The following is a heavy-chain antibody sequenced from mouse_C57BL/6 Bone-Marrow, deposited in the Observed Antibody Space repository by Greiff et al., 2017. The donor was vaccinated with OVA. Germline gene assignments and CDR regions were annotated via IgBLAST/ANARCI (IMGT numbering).Heavy chain of an antibody. Sequence: VQLQQSGAELVRPGSSVKMSCKTSGYTFTSYGINWVKQRPGQGLEWIGYIYIGNGYTEYNEKFKGKATLTSDTSSSTAYMQLSSLTSEDSALYFCAFHYYGSPYWYFDVWGTGTTVTVSS. CDR1: GYTFTSYG. V-gene: IGHV1-58*01. CDR2: IYIGNGYT. J-gene: IGHJ1*03. D-gene: IGHD1-1*01. CDR3: AFHYYGSPYWYFDV.